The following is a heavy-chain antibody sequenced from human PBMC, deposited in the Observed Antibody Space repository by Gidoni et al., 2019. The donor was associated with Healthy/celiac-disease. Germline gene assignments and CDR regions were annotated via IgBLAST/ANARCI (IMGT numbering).Heavy chain of an antibody. CDR1: RYSISSGYY. V-gene: IGHV4-38-2*01. CDR3: AKTLGNSGSYPFDS. D-gene: IGHD1-26*01. CDR2: IYHSWST. Sequence: QVKLQETGTGLVKPSETLSLTCAVSRYSISSGYYWGWIRQPPGTGLEWRGSIYHSWSTYYNPSLQSRVTISVDTSKNQFSLKLSSVTAADTAVYYCAKTLGNSGSYPFDSWGQGTLVTVSS. J-gene: IGHJ4*02.